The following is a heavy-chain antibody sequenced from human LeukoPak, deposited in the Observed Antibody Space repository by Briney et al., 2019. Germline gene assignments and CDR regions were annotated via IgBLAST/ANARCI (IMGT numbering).Heavy chain of an antibody. CDR2: IVVGSGNT. CDR3: AADRAGSYLRFVY. J-gene: IGHJ4*02. CDR1: GFTFTSSV. D-gene: IGHD3-10*01. Sequence: GASVKVSCKASGFTFTSSVVQWVRQARGQRLEWIGWIVVGSGNTNYAQKSQERVTITRDMSTSTAYMELSSLRFEDTAVYYCAADRAGSYLRFVYWGQGTPVTVSS. V-gene: IGHV1-58*01.